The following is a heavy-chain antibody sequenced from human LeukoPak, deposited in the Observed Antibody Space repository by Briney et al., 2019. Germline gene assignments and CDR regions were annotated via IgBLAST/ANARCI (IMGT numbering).Heavy chain of an antibody. CDR2: IDTNTGNP. V-gene: IGHV7-4-1*02. Sequence: GASVKVSCKASGYTFTSYAMNWVRQAPGQGLEWMGWIDTNTGNPTYAQGFTGRFVFSLDTPVTTTYLQISSLKAEDTAVYYCTRDSYCSGGRCYSRVGYWGQGTLVTVSS. J-gene: IGHJ4*02. D-gene: IGHD2-15*01. CDR1: GYTFTSYA. CDR3: TRDSYCSGGRCYSRVGY.